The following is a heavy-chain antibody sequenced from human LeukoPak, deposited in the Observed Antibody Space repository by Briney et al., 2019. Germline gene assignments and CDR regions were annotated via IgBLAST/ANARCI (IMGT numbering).Heavy chain of an antibody. Sequence: SETLSLTCTVSGGSISVYHWSWIRQPPGKGLEWIGYLYDTGSTNYNPSLKSQVTISVDTSKNQISLKLSSVTAADTAVYFCAKEGMGSEATTADGAFDIWGQGTTVTVSS. J-gene: IGHJ3*02. V-gene: IGHV4-59*12. CDR3: AKEGMGSEATTADGAFDI. CDR1: GGSISVYH. D-gene: IGHD1-26*01. CDR2: LYDTGST.